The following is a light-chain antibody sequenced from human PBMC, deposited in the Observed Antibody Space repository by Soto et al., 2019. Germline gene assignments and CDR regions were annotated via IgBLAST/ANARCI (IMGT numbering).Light chain of an antibody. Sequence: IQIPQSPSSVSASVGDRVPITCRASQAFDSVLAWNRQKQGEAPRLLIFSGSLLHRGFPPRFSGSGSGTDFTLTISSLQPEDFATYYCQQTLIFLPTFGQGTKVDI. CDR3: QQTLIFLPT. CDR2: SGS. V-gene: IGKV1-12*01. J-gene: IGKJ1*01. CDR1: QAFDSV.